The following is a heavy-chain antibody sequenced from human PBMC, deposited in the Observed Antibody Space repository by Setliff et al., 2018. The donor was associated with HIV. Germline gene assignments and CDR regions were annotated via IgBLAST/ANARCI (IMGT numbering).Heavy chain of an antibody. CDR2: LYYRGTT. CDR1: GGSISSYY. V-gene: IGHV4-39*01. Sequence: PSETLSLTCTVSGGSISSYYWGWIRQPPGKGPEWIGSLYYRGTTYYNPSLKSRVTISTGTSNNQFSLTLSSVTAADTAVYYCARGVLLTKRVTQTGGCYYYTDVWGKGTTVTVSS. CDR3: ARGVLLTKRVTQTGGCYYYTDV. J-gene: IGHJ6*03. D-gene: IGHD2-21*02.